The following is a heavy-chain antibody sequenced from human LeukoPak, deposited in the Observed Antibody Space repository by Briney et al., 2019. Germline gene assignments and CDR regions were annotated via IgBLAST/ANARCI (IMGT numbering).Heavy chain of an antibody. Sequence: GGSLRLSCAASGFTFRSYWMHWVRQAPGKGLVWVSRINSDGSTTNYADSVMGRFTISRDNAKNTLYLQMNSLRAEDTAVYYCARKYSSGMDVWGQGTTVTVSS. CDR2: INSDGSTT. CDR3: ARKYSSGMDV. D-gene: IGHD3-22*01. J-gene: IGHJ6*02. CDR1: GFTFRSYW. V-gene: IGHV3-74*01.